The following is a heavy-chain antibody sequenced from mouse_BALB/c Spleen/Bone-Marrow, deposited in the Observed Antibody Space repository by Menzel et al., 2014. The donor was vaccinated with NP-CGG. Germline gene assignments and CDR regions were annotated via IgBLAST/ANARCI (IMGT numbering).Heavy chain of an antibody. CDR2: INSNGGST. CDR1: GLTFSSYG. D-gene: IGHD1-1*01. J-gene: IGHJ2*01. V-gene: IGHV5-6-3*01. Sequence: DVQLVESGGGLVQPGGSLKLSCAASGLTFSSYGMSWVRQTPDKRLELVATINSNGGSTYYPDSVKGRFTISRDNAKNTLYLQMSSLKSEDTAMYYCARDYYGSSDYWGQGTTLTVSS. CDR3: ARDYYGSSDY.